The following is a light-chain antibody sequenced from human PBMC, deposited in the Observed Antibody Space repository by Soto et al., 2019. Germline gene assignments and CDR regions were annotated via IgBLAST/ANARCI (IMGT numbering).Light chain of an antibody. CDR2: DVS. V-gene: IGLV2-11*01. CDR1: SSDVGGYNY. Sequence: QSVLTQPRSVSGSPGQSVTISCTGTSSDVGGYNYVSWYQQHPGKAPKLMIYDVSKRPSGVPDRFSGSKSGNTASLTISGLQAEGEADYYCCSYAGSYVFGGGTKLTVL. J-gene: IGLJ2*01. CDR3: CSYAGSYV.